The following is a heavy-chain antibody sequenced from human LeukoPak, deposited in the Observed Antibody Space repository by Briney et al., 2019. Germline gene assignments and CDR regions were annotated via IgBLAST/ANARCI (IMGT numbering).Heavy chain of an antibody. Sequence: PSETLSLTCTVSGGSIRDSIGGRNFYWGWIRQSPGKGLEWIGSIYYSGRTHYNPSLKSRVTISVDTSKNQFSLKLSSVTAADTAVYYCARVGRGFGELLPHAFDIWGQGTMVTVSS. CDR3: ARVGRGFGELLPHAFDI. J-gene: IGHJ3*02. CDR2: IYYSGRT. CDR1: GGSIRDSIGGRNFY. V-gene: IGHV4-39*07. D-gene: IGHD3-10*01.